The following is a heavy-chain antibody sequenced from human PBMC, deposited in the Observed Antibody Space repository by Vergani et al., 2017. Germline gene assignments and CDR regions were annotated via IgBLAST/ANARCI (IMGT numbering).Heavy chain of an antibody. CDR2: ISGSGGST. CDR1: GFTFSSYA. D-gene: IGHD5-12*01. J-gene: IGHJ4*02. CDR3: AKDRVATIVYFDY. V-gene: IGHV3-23*01. Sequence: EVQLLESGGGLVQPGGSLRLSCAASGFTFSSYAMSWVRQAPGKGLEWVSAISGSGGSTYYPDSVKGRFTISRDNSKNTLYLQMNSLRAEDTAVYYCAKDRVATIVYFDYWGQGTLVTVSS.